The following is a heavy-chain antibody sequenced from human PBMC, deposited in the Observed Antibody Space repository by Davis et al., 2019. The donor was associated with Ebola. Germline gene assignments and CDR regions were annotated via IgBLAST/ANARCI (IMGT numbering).Heavy chain of an antibody. CDR1: GFTFSNNW. V-gene: IGHV3-74*01. J-gene: IGHJ6*02. D-gene: IGHD5-12*01. CDR3: ATADGRGPYYYYGMDV. CDR2: INRDGTTT. Sequence: PGGSLRLSCTVSGFTFSNNWMSWVRQVPGKGLVWVSSINRDGTTTTYADSVKGRFTISRDNAKNTLYLQMYSLRAEDTAVYYVATADGRGPYYYYGMDVWGQGTTVTVSS.